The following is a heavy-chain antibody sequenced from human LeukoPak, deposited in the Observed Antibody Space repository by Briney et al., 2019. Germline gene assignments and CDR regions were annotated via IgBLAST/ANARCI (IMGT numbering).Heavy chain of an antibody. CDR2: MNPNSGNT. J-gene: IGHJ5*02. D-gene: IGHD3-3*01. Sequence: GASVKVSCKASGYTFTSYDINWVRQATGQGLEWMGWMNPNSGNTGYAQKFQGRVTITRNTSISTAYMELSSLRSEDTAVYYCARSPYYDFWSGYYRYNWFDPWGQGTLVTVSS. V-gene: IGHV1-8*01. CDR1: GYTFTSYD. CDR3: ARSPYYDFWSGYYRYNWFDP.